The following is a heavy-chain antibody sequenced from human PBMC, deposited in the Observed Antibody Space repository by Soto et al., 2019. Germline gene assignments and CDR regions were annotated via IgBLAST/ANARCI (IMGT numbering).Heavy chain of an antibody. V-gene: IGHV6-1*01. J-gene: IGHJ4*02. Sequence: SQTLSLTCAISGDSVSSNSATWNWIRQSPSRGLEWLGRTYYRSKWYNDYAISVKSRITTNPDTSKNQFSLQLNSVTPEDTAVYYCARDKEYSSSSPLDYWGQGTLVTVSS. CDR1: GDSVSSNSAT. D-gene: IGHD6-6*01. CDR3: ARDKEYSSSSPLDY. CDR2: TYYRSKWYN.